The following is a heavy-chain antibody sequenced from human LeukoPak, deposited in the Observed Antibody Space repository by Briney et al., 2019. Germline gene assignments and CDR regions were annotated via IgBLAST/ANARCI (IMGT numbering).Heavy chain of an antibody. CDR2: IYYSGST. CDR1: GDSISSGDYY. V-gene: IGHV4-61*08. Sequence: SQTLSLTCTVSGDSISSGDYYWSWIRQPPGKGLGWIGYIYYSGSTNYNPSLKSRVTISVDTSKNQFSLKLSSVSAADTAVYYCARTTEDCSSTSCYQYWFDPWGQGTLVTVSS. J-gene: IGHJ5*02. D-gene: IGHD2-2*01. CDR3: ARTTEDCSSTSCYQYWFDP.